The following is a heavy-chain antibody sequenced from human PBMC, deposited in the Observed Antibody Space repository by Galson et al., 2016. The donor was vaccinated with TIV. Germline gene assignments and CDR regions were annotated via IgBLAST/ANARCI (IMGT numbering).Heavy chain of an antibody. CDR1: GYSFTTYG. Sequence: QSGAEVKKTGESLKISCKASGYSFTTYGISWVRQPPGQGLEWMGWISPYNGDTNYAQKIQGRVTMTTDTSTSTAYLEVRSLESDDTAVYFCARGPPIHFDFWGQGTLVTVSS. V-gene: IGHV1-18*01. CDR2: ISPYNGDT. CDR3: ARGPPIHFDF. J-gene: IGHJ4*02.